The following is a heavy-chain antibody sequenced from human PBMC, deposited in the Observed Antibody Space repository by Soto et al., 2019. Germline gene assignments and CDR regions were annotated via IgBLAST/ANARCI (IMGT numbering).Heavy chain of an antibody. CDR3: ARGALWFGESLFDY. CDR1: GGTFSSYT. CDR2: IIPILGIA. D-gene: IGHD3-10*01. J-gene: IGHJ4*02. V-gene: IGHV1-69*02. Sequence: QVQLVQSGAEVKKPGSSVKVSCKASGGTFSSYTISWVRQAPGQGLEWMGRIIPILGIANYAQKFQGRVTITADKSTRTAYMELSSLRSEDTAVYYCARGALWFGESLFDYWGQGTLVTVSS.